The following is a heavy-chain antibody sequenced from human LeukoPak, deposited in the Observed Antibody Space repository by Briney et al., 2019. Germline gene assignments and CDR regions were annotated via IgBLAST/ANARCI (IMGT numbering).Heavy chain of an antibody. CDR1: GFTFSSYW. V-gene: IGHV3-7*01. Sequence: GGSLRLSCAASGFTFSSYWMSWVRQAPGKGLEWVANIKGDGSEKYYVDSVKGRFTISRDNAKNSLYLQMNSLRAEDTAVYYCARVEDYDILTGFDYWGQGTLVTVSS. J-gene: IGHJ4*02. D-gene: IGHD3-9*01. CDR3: ARVEDYDILTGFDY. CDR2: IKGDGSEK.